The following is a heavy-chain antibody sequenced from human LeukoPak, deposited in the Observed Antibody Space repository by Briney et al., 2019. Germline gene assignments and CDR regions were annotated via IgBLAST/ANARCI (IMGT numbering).Heavy chain of an antibody. V-gene: IGHV3-20*04. CDR1: GFTFDDYG. CDR3: ARTYSGYVWGTFDY. D-gene: IGHD3-16*01. CDR2: INWNGGST. J-gene: IGHJ4*02. Sequence: GGSLRLSCAASGFTFDDYGMSWVRQAPGKGLEWVSGINWNGGSTGYADSVKGRFTISRDNAKNCLYLQMNSLRAEDTALYYCARTYSGYVWGTFDYWGQGTLVTVSS.